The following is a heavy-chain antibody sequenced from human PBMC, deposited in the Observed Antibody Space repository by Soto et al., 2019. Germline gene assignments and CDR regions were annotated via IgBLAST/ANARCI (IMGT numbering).Heavy chain of an antibody. Sequence: GGSLRLSCTGSGFTFGDYALSWFRQTPGKGLEWVGFIRSKVFGGTPEYGASVKGRFTISRDNSKNTLYLQMNSLRAEDTAVYYCAKTLTGYSYGPSGSYYYGMDVWGQGTTVTVSS. CDR1: GFTFGDYA. D-gene: IGHD5-18*01. CDR2: IRSKVFGGTP. V-gene: IGHV3-49*03. J-gene: IGHJ6*02. CDR3: AKTLTGYSYGPSGSYYYGMDV.